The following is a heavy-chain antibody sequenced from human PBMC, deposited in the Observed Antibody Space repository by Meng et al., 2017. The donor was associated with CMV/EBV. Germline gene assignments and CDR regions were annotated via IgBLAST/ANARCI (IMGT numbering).Heavy chain of an antibody. Sequence: SETLSLTCTVSGGSISSYYWSWIRQPPGKGLEWIGYIYYSGSTNYNPSLKSRVTISVDTSKNQFSLKLSSVTAADTAVYYCAGELVEPAAIRDWYFDLWGRGTLVTVSS. D-gene: IGHD2-2*02. V-gene: IGHV4-59*01. J-gene: IGHJ2*01. CDR3: AGELVEPAAIRDWYFDL. CDR1: GGSISSYY. CDR2: IYYSGST.